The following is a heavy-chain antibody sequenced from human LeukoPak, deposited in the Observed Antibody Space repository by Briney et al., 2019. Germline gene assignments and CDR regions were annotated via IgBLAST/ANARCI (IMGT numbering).Heavy chain of an antibody. Sequence: GGSLRLSCATSGFTFSNYAINWIRRAPGKGLEWVSAISRSGDNTYYADSVKGRFTISRDNSKNTLYLQMNSLRAEDTAVYYCARDRYYDFWSGYYTLDYWGQGTLVTVSS. J-gene: IGHJ4*02. CDR2: ISRSGDNT. V-gene: IGHV3-23*01. D-gene: IGHD3-3*01. CDR3: ARDRYYDFWSGYYTLDY. CDR1: GFTFSNYA.